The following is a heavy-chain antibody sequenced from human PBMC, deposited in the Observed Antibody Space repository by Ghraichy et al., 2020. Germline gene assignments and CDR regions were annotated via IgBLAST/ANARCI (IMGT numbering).Heavy chain of an antibody. CDR2: LGADGRST. Sequence: AGSLRLSCAVSEFTFDGYPMNWVRQAPGKGLEWVSTLGADGRSTFYADSVKGRFTISRDKSKRTMYLQMNSLRADDTAVYYCAKEGGRLGEGAFDVWGQGTKVTVSS. CDR1: EFTFDGYP. CDR3: AKEGGRLGEGAFDV. D-gene: IGHD3-10*01. J-gene: IGHJ3*01. V-gene: IGHV3-23*01.